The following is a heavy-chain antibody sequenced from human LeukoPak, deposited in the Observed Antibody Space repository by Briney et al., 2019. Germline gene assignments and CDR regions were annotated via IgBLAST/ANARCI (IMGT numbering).Heavy chain of an antibody. CDR1: GFTFSSYG. CDR2: ISYDGSNK. D-gene: IGHD3-10*01. CDR3: AKDYGSGSKFDY. J-gene: IGHJ4*02. V-gene: IGHV3-30*18. Sequence: PGGSLRLSCAASGFTFSSYGMHWVRQAPGKGLEWVAVISYDGSNKYYADSVKGRFTISRDNSKNTLYLQMNSLRAEDTAVYYCAKDYGSGSKFDYWGQGTLVTVSS.